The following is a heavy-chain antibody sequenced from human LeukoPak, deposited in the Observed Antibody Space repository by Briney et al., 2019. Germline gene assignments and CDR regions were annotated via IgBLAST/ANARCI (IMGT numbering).Heavy chain of an antibody. CDR1: GFTFSSYG. Sequence: TGGSLRRSCAASGFTFSSYGMHWVRQAPGKGLEWVAVISYDGSNKYYADSVKGRFTISRDNSKNTMYLQMNSLRAEDTAVYYCATLDDIVVVPTSKNWFDPWGQGTLVTVSS. J-gene: IGHJ5*02. D-gene: IGHD2-2*01. V-gene: IGHV3-30*03. CDR2: ISYDGSNK. CDR3: ATLDDIVVVPTSKNWFDP.